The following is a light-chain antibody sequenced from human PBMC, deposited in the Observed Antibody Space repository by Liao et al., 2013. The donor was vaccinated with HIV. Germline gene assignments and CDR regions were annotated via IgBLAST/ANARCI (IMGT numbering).Light chain of an antibody. J-gene: IGLJ1*01. Sequence: SYELTQAPSVSVPPGQTATITCSGDYLGDKYASWYQHKPGQSPVLVIYQDNKRPSGIPERISGSNSGNTATLTISGTQTIDEADYYCQTWDRTTFVFGTGTKVTVL. V-gene: IGLV3-1*01. CDR1: YLGDKY. CDR3: QTWDRTTFV. CDR2: QDN.